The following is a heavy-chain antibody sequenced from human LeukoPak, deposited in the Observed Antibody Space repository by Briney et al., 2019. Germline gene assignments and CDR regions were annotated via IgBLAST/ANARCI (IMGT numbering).Heavy chain of an antibody. CDR3: ARDGTFRLDY. D-gene: IGHD1-26*01. V-gene: IGHV3-20*04. Sequence: GGSLRLSCAASGFMFDDYGMSWVRQAPGKGLGWVSGINWNGGRTGYADSVKGRFTISRDNAKNTLYLQMNSLRAEDTALYYCARDGTFRLDYWGQGTLVSVSS. CDR2: INWNGGRT. J-gene: IGHJ4*02. CDR1: GFMFDDYG.